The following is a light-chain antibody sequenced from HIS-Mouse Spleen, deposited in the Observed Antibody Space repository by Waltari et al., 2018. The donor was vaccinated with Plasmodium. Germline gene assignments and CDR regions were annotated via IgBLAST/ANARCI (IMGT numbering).Light chain of an antibody. Sequence: DVQVTPSPSSLSASVGDRVTITCQASQGISNYLNWYQQQPGKAPKLLIYDASNLETGVPSRFSGSGSGTDFTFTISSLQPEDIATYYCQQYDNLPITFGQGTRLEIK. CDR2: DAS. V-gene: IGKV1-33*01. J-gene: IGKJ5*01. CDR1: QGISNY. CDR3: QQYDNLPIT.